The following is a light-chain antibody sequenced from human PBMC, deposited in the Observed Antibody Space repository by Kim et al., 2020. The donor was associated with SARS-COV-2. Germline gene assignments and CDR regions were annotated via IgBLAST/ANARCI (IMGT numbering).Light chain of an antibody. CDR2: QDT. Sequence: SYELTQPPSVSVSPGQTASITCSGDKLGDKYACWYQQKPGQSPVLVIPQDTKRPSGIPERFSGSNSGNTATLTISGTQAMDEADYYCQAWDSSTAVFGTGTKVTVL. CDR1: KLGDKY. CDR3: QAWDSSTAV. J-gene: IGLJ1*01. V-gene: IGLV3-1*01.